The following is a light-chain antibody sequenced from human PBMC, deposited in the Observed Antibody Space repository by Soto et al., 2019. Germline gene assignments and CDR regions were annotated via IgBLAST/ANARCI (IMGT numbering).Light chain of an antibody. CDR1: QGMSNY. J-gene: IGKJ3*01. CDR2: AAS. Sequence: DIQMTQSPSSLSASVGDRVTITCRASQGMSNYLAWYQQKPGKVPKLLIYAASTLQSGVPSRFSGSGSGTDFTLTISSLQPEEVASYYCQKYDNAPFTFGPGTKVDIK. CDR3: QKYDNAPFT. V-gene: IGKV1-27*01.